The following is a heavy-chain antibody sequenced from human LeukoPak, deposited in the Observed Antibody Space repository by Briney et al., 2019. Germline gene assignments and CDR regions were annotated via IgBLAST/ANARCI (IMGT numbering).Heavy chain of an antibody. CDR2: INPNSGGT. CDR1: GYTFTGYY. D-gene: IGHD6-13*01. J-gene: IGHJ5*02. CDR3: ARDPAAATPYNWFDP. V-gene: IGHV1-2*02. Sequence: ASVKVSCKASGYTFTGYYMHWVRQAPGQGLEWMGWINPNSGGTNYAQKFQGRVTMTRDTSISTAYMELSRLRFDDTAVYYCARDPAAATPYNWFDPWGQGTLVTVSS.